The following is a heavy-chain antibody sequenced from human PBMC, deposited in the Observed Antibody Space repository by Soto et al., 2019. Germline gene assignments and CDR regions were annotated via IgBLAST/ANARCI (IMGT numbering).Heavy chain of an antibody. CDR3: TGAYYDIDGYILDP. Sequence: SQTLSLTCAISGDSVSTNSATWDWIRQSPSRGLEWLGRTYYRSKWENDYAVSMKGRITINPDTSNNQFSLSLSSVTAADTAVYYCTGAYYDIDGYILDPWGQGTSVTVSS. D-gene: IGHD3-22*01. J-gene: IGHJ5*02. CDR1: GDSVSTNSAT. CDR2: TYYRSKWEN. V-gene: IGHV6-1*01.